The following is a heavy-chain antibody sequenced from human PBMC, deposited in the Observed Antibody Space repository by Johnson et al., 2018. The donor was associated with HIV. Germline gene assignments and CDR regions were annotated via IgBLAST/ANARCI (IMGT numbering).Heavy chain of an antibody. V-gene: IGHV3-48*04. CDR1: GFTFSSYA. CDR2: ISTSGSTI. CDR3: ARGRYAFAI. Sequence: QLVESGGAVVQPGRSLRLSCAASGFTFSSYAMHWVRQAPGKGLEWVSYISTSGSTIYYADSVKGRFTISRDNAKNSLYLQMNSLRAEDTAVHYCARGRYAFAIWGQGTMVTVSS. J-gene: IGHJ3*02.